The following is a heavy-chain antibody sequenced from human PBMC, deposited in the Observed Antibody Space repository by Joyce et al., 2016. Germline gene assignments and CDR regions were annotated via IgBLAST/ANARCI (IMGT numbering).Heavy chain of an antibody. V-gene: IGHV4-61*01. CDR1: GDSFRGTSYY. J-gene: IGHJ6*02. CDR3: AASLPSRVGGFQFFGMDV. CDR2: IYNNETT. Sequence: HLQESGPGLIKPSETLSLTCTISGDSFRGTSYYWSWIRKSPGKGLEWVGFIYNNETTPYKPALGGRVSVSLGATKNQFTLRLTSVASADAYVYYCAASLPSRVGGFQFFGMDVWGQGTTVIVS. D-gene: IGHD3-10*01.